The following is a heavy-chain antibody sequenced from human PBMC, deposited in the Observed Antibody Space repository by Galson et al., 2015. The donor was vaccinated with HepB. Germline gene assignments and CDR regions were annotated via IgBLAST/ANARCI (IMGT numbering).Heavy chain of an antibody. Sequence: SLRLSCAASGFAFSTYSMSWVRQAPGKGLEWVSTINGNSGRIHYADSVKGRFTISRDNSKNTLYLQMNSLRAEDTAVYYCAPSWDLPEIHWGQGTLVTVSS. CDR3: APSWDLPEIH. CDR2: INGNSGRI. J-gene: IGHJ4*02. V-gene: IGHV3-23*01. CDR1: GFAFSTYS. D-gene: IGHD1-26*01.